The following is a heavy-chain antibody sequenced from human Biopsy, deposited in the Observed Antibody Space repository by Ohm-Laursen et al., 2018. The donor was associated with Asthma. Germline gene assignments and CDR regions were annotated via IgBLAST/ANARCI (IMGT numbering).Heavy chain of an antibody. V-gene: IGHV4-59*01. D-gene: IGHD6-19*01. CDR3: VRAVRNEQWLAPFDY. CDR2: VYWTGST. J-gene: IGHJ4*02. Sequence: TLSLTCSVYGGSISSFYWLWIRQSPEKGLEWMGYVYWTGSTNYNPSLQSRITMPVDTSKNRMFLELTSVTAADTAIYYCVRAVRNEQWLAPFDYWGQGKPVTVSS. CDR1: GGSISSFY.